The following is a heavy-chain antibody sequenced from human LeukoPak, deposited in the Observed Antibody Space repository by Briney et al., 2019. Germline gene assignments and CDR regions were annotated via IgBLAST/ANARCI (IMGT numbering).Heavy chain of an antibody. CDR1: GGSISSGGHY. CDR2: IYYSGST. V-gene: IGHV4-31*03. Sequence: SQTLSLTCTVSGGSISSGGHYWSWIRQHPGKGLEWIGYIYYSGSTYYNPSLKSRVTISVDTSKNQFSLRLSSVTAADTAVYYCARDSRGGFDPWGQGTLVTVSS. J-gene: IGHJ5*02. CDR3: ARDSRGGFDP. D-gene: IGHD2-2*01.